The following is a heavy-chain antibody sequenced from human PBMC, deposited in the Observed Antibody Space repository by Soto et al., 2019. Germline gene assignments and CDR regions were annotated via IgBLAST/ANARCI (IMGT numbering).Heavy chain of an antibody. Sequence: PGGSLRLCCAASGFTVSSNYMSWVRQAPGKGLEWVSVIYSGGSTYYADSVKGRFTISRDNSKNTLYLQMNSLRAEDTAVYYCASSYYDYIWGSYRQRPNYIDYWGQGTLVTVSS. D-gene: IGHD3-16*02. CDR1: GFTVSSNY. CDR3: ASSYYDYIWGSYRQRPNYIDY. J-gene: IGHJ4*02. V-gene: IGHV3-66*01. CDR2: IYSGGST.